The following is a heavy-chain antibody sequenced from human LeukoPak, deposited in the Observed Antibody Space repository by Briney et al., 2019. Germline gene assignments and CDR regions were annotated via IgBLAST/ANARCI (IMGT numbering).Heavy chain of an antibody. J-gene: IGHJ4*02. Sequence: PGGSLRLSCAASGFTFSDHYMDWVRQAPGKGLEWVGRTRNKANSYTTEYAASVKGRFTISRDDSKNSLYLQVNSLKTEDTAVYYCARVFVSGGYSYGYDYWGQGTLVTVSS. V-gene: IGHV3-72*01. CDR3: ARVFVSGGYSYGYDY. CDR1: GFTFSDHY. D-gene: IGHD5-18*01. CDR2: TRNKANSYTT.